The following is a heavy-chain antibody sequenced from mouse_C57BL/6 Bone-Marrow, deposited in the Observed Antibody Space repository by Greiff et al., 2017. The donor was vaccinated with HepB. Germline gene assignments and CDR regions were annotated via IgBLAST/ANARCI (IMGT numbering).Heavy chain of an antibody. CDR2: INSDGGST. CDR1: EYEFPSHD. Sequence: EVKLVESGGGLVQPGESLKLSCESNEYEFPSHDMSWVRKTPEKRLELVAAINSDGGSTYYPDTMERRFIISRDNTKKNLYLQMSSLSSDDTALYYCAKYYSKQRYFDYWGQGTTLTVSA. J-gene: IGHJ2*01. D-gene: IGHD2-5*01. CDR3: AKYYSKQRYFDY. V-gene: IGHV5-2*01.